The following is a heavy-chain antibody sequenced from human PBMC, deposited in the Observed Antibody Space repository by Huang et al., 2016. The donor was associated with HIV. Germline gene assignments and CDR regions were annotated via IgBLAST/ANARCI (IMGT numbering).Heavy chain of an antibody. CDR1: GGTFSSYA. D-gene: IGHD3-22*01. CDR2: IIPIFRTA. Sequence: QVQLVQSGAEVKKPGSSVTVSCKASGGTFSSYAISWLRQAPGHGREWMGGIIPIFRTANYAQEFQGRVTITADESTSPAYMEMDSLRSEDTAVDYCARVESRRYYDSSGYYYWGQGTLVTVSS. CDR3: ARVESRRYYDSSGYYY. J-gene: IGHJ4*02. V-gene: IGHV1-69*01.